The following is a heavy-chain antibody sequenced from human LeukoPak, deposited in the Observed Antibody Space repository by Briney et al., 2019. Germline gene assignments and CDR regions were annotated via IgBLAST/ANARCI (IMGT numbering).Heavy chain of an antibody. D-gene: IGHD5-18*01. CDR3: ARARVDTVDY. Sequence: RPSETLSLTCAVYGGSFSGYYWSWIRQPPGKGLEWIGEINHSGSTNYNPSLKSRVTISVDTSKNQFSLKLSSVTAADTAVYYCARARVDTVDYWGQGTLVTVSS. CDR1: GGSFSGYY. J-gene: IGHJ4*02. CDR2: INHSGST. V-gene: IGHV4-34*01.